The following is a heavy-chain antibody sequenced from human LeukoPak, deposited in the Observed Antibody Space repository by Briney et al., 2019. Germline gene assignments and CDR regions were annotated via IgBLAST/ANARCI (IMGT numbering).Heavy chain of an antibody. D-gene: IGHD1-14*01. CDR1: GGSINSRSYF. V-gene: IGHV4-39*01. CDR2: IFYSGST. Sequence: SETLSLTCTVSGGSINSRSYFWGWIRQPPGKGLEWIGSIFYSGSTYYNPSLKSRVTISVDASKNQFSLKLSSVTAADTAVYYCARENNHLTWFDPWGQGTPVTVSS. J-gene: IGHJ5*02. CDR3: ARENNHLTWFDP.